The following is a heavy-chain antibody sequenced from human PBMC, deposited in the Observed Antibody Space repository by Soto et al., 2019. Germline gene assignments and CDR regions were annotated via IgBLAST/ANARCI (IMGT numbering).Heavy chain of an antibody. V-gene: IGHV4-34*01. Sequence: KTSETLSLTCAVYGGSFSGYYWSWIRQPPGKGLEWIGEINHSGSTNYNPSLKSRVTISVDTSKNQFSLKLSSVTAADTAVYYCASGPVGAAFDYWGQGTLVTVSS. CDR1: GGSFSGYY. CDR2: INHSGST. J-gene: IGHJ4*02. D-gene: IGHD1-26*01. CDR3: ASGPVGAAFDY.